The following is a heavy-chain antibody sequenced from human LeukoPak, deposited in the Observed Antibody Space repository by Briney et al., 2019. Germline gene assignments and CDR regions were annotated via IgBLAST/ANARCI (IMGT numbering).Heavy chain of an antibody. V-gene: IGHV3-7*01. CDR1: GFTFSGYW. J-gene: IGHJ4*02. CDR3: AKDIPKDY. CDR2: IKQDGSEK. Sequence: PGGSLRLSCAAPGFTFSGYWISWVGRAPGKGLEWVANIKQDGSEKYYVDAVKGRFTISRDNSKNTLYLQMNSLRAEDTAVYYCAKDIPKDYWGQGTLVTVSS.